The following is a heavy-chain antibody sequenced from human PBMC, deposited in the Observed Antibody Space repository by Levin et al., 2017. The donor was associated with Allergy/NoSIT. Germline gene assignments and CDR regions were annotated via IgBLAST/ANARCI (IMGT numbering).Heavy chain of an antibody. CDR3: AREKVITFGGVIPNTAVDY. V-gene: IGHV4-30-4*01. J-gene: IGHJ4*02. D-gene: IGHD3-16*02. CDR1: GGPISSGDYY. Sequence: PSETLSLTCTVSGGPISSGDYYWSWIRQPPGKGLEWIGYIYYSGSTYYNPSLKSRVTISVDTSKNQFSLKLSSVTAADTAVYYCAREKVITFGGVIPNTAVDYWGQGTLVTVSS. CDR2: IYYSGST.